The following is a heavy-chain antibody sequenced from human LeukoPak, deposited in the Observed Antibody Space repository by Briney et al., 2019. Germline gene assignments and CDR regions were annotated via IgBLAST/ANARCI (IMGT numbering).Heavy chain of an antibody. CDR3: ASGSYYLGFNS. CDR1: GDRVSIKNTA. J-gene: IGHJ4*02. V-gene: IGHV6-1*01. CDR2: TYYRSKWYY. D-gene: IGHD3-22*01. Sequence: SQALSLTCAISGDRVSIKNTARNWIRQSPSRGLEWLGSTYYRSKWYYDYAVSVKSRITISTDTSKNQFSLHQNSVTPEDTALYYCASGSYYLGFNSWGQGTLVTVSS.